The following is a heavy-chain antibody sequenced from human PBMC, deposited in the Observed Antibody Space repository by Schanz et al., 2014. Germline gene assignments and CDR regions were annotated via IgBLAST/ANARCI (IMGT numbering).Heavy chain of an antibody. J-gene: IGHJ4*02. CDR1: GFTLSSYA. V-gene: IGHV3-30-3*01. CDR2: ISYDGSNK. D-gene: IGHD2-15*01. CDR3: ARDRGYCSGGSCLTFDY. Sequence: QVQLVESGGGVVQPGRSLRLSCAAYGFTLSSYAMHWVRQAPGKGLEWVAVISYDGSNKYYADSVKGRFTISRDNSKNTLYLQMNTLRAEDTAVYYCARDRGYCSGGSCLTFDYWGQGTLVNVSP.